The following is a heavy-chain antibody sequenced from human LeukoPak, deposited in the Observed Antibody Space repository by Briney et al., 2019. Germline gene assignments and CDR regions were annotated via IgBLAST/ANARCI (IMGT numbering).Heavy chain of an antibody. CDR3: ARVPSIAAAGSWFDP. CDR1: GGSISSGGYY. J-gene: IGHJ5*02. V-gene: IGHV4-31*03. Sequence: SETLSLTCTVSGGSISSGGYYWRWIRQHPGKGLEWIGYIYYSGSTYYNPSLKSRVTISVDTSKNQFSLKLSSVTAADTAVYYWARVPSIAAAGSWFDPWGQGTLVTVST. D-gene: IGHD6-13*01. CDR2: IYYSGST.